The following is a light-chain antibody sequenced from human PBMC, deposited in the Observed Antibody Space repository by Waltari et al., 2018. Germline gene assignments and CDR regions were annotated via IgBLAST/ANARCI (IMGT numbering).Light chain of an antibody. CDR2: GAG. Sequence: EIVMPQSPASLSVSPGERATLSCRASESVRSKVAWYQQKPGQAPRLLIFGAGTRATGIPARFSGSGSGTDFTLTISSLLPEDFAVYYCQQYDAWPPGMYSFGQGTKLEIK. CDR1: ESVRSK. V-gene: IGKV3-15*01. CDR3: QQYDAWPPGMYS. J-gene: IGKJ2*03.